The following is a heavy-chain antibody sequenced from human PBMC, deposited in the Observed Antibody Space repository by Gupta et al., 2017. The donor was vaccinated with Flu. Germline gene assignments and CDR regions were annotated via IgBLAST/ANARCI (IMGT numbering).Heavy chain of an antibody. CDR2: ISSSSSYI. CDR1: GFPFSSYS. CDR3: ARDGYCRSTSCYTNY. V-gene: IGHV3-21*01. J-gene: IGHJ4*02. Sequence: EVQLVESGGGLVKPGGSLRLSCSASGFPFSSYSMNWVRQAPGKGLEWVSSISSSSSYIYYADSVKGRFTISRDNAKNSLYMQMNSLRAEDTAVYYCARDGYCRSTSCYTNYWGQGTLVTVSS. D-gene: IGHD2-2*02.